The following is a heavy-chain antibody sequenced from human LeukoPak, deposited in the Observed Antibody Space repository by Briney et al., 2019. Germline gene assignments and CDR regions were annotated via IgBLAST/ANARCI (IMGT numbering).Heavy chain of an antibody. CDR1: EFTFSSYN. CDR2: ISSSSKYI. CDR3: TNSDDYGDY. Sequence: GGSLRLSCAASEFTFSSYNMNWVRQAPGKGLEWVSSISSSSKYIYYADSVKGRFTISRDDSKNTLYLHMTSLRAEDTAVYYCTNSDDYGDYWGQGTLVTVSS. J-gene: IGHJ4*02. V-gene: IGHV3-21*01.